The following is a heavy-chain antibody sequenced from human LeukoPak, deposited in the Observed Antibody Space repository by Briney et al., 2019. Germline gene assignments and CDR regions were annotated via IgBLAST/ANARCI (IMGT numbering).Heavy chain of an antibody. V-gene: IGHV3-23*01. CDR1: GFTFRNYA. CDR2: IGGSGGST. Sequence: GGSLRLACKASGFTFRNYAMSWVRQAPGKGLEWVSAIGGSGGSTYYADSVKGRFTISRDNSKDTVYLQMDSLRAEDTAIYFCARVCTNCQEDYWGQGALVTVSS. CDR3: ARVCTNCQEDY. J-gene: IGHJ4*02. D-gene: IGHD2-2*01.